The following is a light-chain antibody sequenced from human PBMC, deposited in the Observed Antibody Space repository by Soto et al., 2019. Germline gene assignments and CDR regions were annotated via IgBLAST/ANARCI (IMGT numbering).Light chain of an antibody. CDR3: QQRSNWPPYT. V-gene: IGKV3-11*01. CDR2: DAS. CDR1: QSVSSY. J-gene: IGKJ2*01. Sequence: EIVLTQSPATLSLSPGERATLSSRASQSVSSYLAWYQQKPGQAPRLLIYDASNRATGIPARFSGSGPGTDFTLTISSLEPEDFAVYYCQQRSNWPPYTFGQGTKLEI.